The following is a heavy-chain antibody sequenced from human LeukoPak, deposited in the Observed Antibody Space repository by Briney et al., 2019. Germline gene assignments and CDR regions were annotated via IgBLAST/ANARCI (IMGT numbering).Heavy chain of an antibody. J-gene: IGHJ4*02. V-gene: IGHV1-46*04. CDR1: GYTTTHFY. CDR3: ARDGVCSGGSCYGSAY. D-gene: IGHD2-15*01. CDR2: INPRGDSP. Sequence: ASVKVSCAASGYTTTHFYLHWVRQAPGQGLEWMGIINPRGDSPSYSQKLQGRVTLTRDTSTSTVHMELRSLTSEDTAMYYCARDGVCSGGSCYGSAYWGQGTLVTVSS.